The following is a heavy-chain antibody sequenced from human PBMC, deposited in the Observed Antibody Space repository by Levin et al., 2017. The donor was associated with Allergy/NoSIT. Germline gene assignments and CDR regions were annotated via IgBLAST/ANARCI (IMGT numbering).Heavy chain of an antibody. J-gene: IGHJ4*02. Sequence: ASVKVSCKASGYIFTGYFMHWVRQAPGQGLEWVGWINPNSGGTNYAQRFQGRVTMTRDTYINTAYMELSGLRTDDTAIFYCARDRGSGPDYWGQGTLFTVSS. D-gene: IGHD6-19*01. CDR1: GYIFTGYF. CDR3: ARDRGSGPDY. CDR2: INPNSGGT. V-gene: IGHV1-2*02.